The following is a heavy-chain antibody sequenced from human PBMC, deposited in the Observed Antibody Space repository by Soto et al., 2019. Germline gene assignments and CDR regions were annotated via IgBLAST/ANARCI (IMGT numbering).Heavy chain of an antibody. J-gene: IGHJ6*02. Sequence: GGSLKLSCAASGFTFSSYWMSWVRQAPGKGLEWVANIKQDGSEKSYVDSVKGRFTISRDNAKNSLYLQMNSLRAEDTAVYYCARDQDYKSSYYYYGMDVWGQGTTVTAP. V-gene: IGHV3-7*01. CDR3: ARDQDYKSSYYYYGMDV. CDR2: IKQDGSEK. CDR1: GFTFSSYW. D-gene: IGHD4-4*01.